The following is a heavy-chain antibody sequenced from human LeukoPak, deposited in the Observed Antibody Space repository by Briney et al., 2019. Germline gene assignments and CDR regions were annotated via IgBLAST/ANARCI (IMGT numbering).Heavy chain of an antibody. CDR3: ARTSGSYYYYYYMDV. V-gene: IGHV4-59*01. Sequence: SETLSLTCTVSGGSISSYYWSWIRQPPGKGLEWIGYIYYSGSTNYNPSLKSRVTISVDTSKNQFSLKLSSVTAADTAVYYCARTSGSYYYYYYMDVWGKGTTVTVSS. CDR2: IYYSGST. J-gene: IGHJ6*03. D-gene: IGHD1-26*01. CDR1: GGSISSYY.